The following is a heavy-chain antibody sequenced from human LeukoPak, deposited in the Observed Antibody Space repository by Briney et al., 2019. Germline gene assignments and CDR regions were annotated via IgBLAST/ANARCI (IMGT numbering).Heavy chain of an antibody. CDR1: VFRFTNYA. CDR3: AKNVSVSEAGQFAN. D-gene: IGHD6-19*01. V-gene: IGHV3-23*01. CDR2: ITGSGDST. J-gene: IGHJ4*02. Sequence: GGSLTLSCPDSVFRFTNYALSGVHQAPGKGLEWVSAITGSGDSTYYADSVKGRFAISRDNSKNTLYLKMKSLRAEDTVLYQCAKNVSVSEAGQFANWGQGTLVTVSS.